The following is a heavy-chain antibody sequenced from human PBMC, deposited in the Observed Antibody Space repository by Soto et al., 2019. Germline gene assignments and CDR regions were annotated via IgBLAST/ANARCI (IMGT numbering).Heavy chain of an antibody. V-gene: IGHV2-5*02. J-gene: IGHJ6*02. D-gene: IGHD2-21*02. CDR1: GFSLSTTGVG. Sequence: QITLKESGPTLVKPTQTLTLTCTFSGFSLSTTGVGVGWIRQPPGKALEWLALIYWDDDKRYNPSLNSRLTITMDTSKNHVDLAMTNIDPVDTATFYCVQSRCGGDCLQAYSSHSYYGLDVWGQGTTVTVSS. CDR3: VQSRCGGDCLQAYSSHSYYGLDV. CDR2: IYWDDDK.